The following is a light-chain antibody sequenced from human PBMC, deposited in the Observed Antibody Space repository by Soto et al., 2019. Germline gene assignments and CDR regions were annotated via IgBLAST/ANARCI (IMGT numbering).Light chain of an antibody. CDR2: AAS. CDR3: QQSYSTPLT. V-gene: IGKV1-39*01. CDR1: QSMSSY. J-gene: IGKJ4*01. Sequence: DIPMTQSPSSLSASVGDRVTITCRASQSMSSYLNWYQQKPGKAPKLQIYAASSLQSGVPSRFSGGGSGTDFTLTISSLQPEGFATYYCQQSYSTPLTFGGGTKVEIK.